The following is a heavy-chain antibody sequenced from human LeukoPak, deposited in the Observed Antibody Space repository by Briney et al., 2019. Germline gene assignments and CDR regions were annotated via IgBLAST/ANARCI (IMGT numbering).Heavy chain of an antibody. CDR3: TRGRSYFDS. Sequence: SGGSLRLSCAASGFTFSSYGMHWVRQAPGKGLEWVGFVRGNTYGGTTDYAASVKGRFTISRDDAKDIAYLQMNSLKTEDTAVYYCTRGRSYFDSWGQGALVTVSS. J-gene: IGHJ4*02. CDR1: GFTFSSYG. CDR2: VRGNTYGGTT. V-gene: IGHV3-49*04.